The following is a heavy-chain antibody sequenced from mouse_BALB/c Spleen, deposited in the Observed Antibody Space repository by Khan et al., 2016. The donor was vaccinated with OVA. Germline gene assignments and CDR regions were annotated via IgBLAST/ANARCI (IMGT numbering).Heavy chain of an antibody. CDR1: GYSFTLYY. CDR2: VNPKTGGT. CDR3: ARGYDFFAY. V-gene: IGHV1-26*01. Sequence: VQLQQSGPDLVKPGASMKISCKASGYSFTLYYMTWVRQSHGKSLEWIGRVNPKTGGTDYNQDFKGKAILTVDKSSNTAYMELRSLTSEDSAVYYCARGYDFFAYWGQGTLVTVSA. J-gene: IGHJ3*01. D-gene: IGHD2-10*02.